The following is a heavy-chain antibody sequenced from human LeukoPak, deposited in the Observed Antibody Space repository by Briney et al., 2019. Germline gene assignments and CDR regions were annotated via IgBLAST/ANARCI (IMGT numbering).Heavy chain of an antibody. J-gene: IGHJ1*01. CDR1: GYTFTSYY. D-gene: IGHD3-22*01. Sequence: ASVNVSCKASGYTFTSYYMHWVRQAPGQGLEWMGIINPSGGSTSHAQKFQGRVTITRDTSASTAYMELSSLRSEDTAVYYCARDNSYYDSSGYPEYFQHWGQGTLVTVSS. V-gene: IGHV1-46*01. CDR2: INPSGGST. CDR3: ARDNSYYDSSGYPEYFQH.